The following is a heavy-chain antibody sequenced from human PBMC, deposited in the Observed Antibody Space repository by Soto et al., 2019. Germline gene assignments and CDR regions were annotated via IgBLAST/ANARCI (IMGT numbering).Heavy chain of an antibody. CDR3: AIRGYSYGWGSGFDP. V-gene: IGHV1-18*01. CDR1: GGGFSVDG. CDR2: LSAYNGNT. Sequence: GSTVKASWNAFGGGFSVDGVCCRRMSPEQGLEWMGWLSAYNGNTNYAQKLQGRVTMSTDTSTTTAYMELRSLRSDDTAVYYCAIRGYSYGWGSGFDPWGQGTLVTVSS. D-gene: IGHD5-18*01. J-gene: IGHJ5*02.